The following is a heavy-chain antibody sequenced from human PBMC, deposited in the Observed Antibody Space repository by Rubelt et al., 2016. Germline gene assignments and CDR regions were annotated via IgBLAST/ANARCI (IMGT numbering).Heavy chain of an antibody. CDR1: GFTFSSYN. CDR2: ITSTSSKV. D-gene: IGHD2-8*02. CDR3: VKGVGYLGP. J-gene: IGHJ5*02. V-gene: IGHV3-48*04. Sequence: EVQLVESGGGLVQPGGSLRLSCAASGFTFSSYNMNWVRQAPGKGLEWVSYITSTSSKVHYADSVKGRFTISRENAKNSLYRQMNSLRAEDTAVYYCVKGVGYLGPWGQGTLVTVSS.